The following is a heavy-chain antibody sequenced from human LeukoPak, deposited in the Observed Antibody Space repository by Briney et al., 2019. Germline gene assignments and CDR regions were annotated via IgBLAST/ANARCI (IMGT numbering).Heavy chain of an antibody. CDR1: GFTFSSYS. CDR2: ISSSSSYI. Sequence: PGGFLRLSCAASGFTFSSYSMNWVRQAPGKGLEWVSSISSSSSYIYYADSVKGRFTISRDNAKNSLYLQMNSLRAEDTAVYYCASLEGIAVAGAQGSFAKYFDYWGQGTLVTVSS. CDR3: ASLEGIAVAGAQGSFAKYFDY. D-gene: IGHD6-19*01. V-gene: IGHV3-21*01. J-gene: IGHJ4*02.